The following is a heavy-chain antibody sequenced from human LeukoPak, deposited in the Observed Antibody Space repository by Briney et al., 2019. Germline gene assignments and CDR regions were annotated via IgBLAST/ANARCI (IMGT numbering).Heavy chain of an antibody. CDR3: ARPLEGGAGAFDI. CDR1: GGSISSSSYY. Sequence: SETLSLTCTVSGGSISSSSYYWGWIRQPPGKGLEWIGSIYYSGSTYYNPSLKSRVTISVDTSKNQFSLELSSVTAADTAVYYCARPLEGGAGAFDIWGQGTMVTVSS. D-gene: IGHD2-21*01. CDR2: IYYSGST. V-gene: IGHV4-39*01. J-gene: IGHJ3*02.